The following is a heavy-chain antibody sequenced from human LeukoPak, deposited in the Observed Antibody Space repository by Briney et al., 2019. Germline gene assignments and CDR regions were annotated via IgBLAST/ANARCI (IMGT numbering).Heavy chain of an antibody. D-gene: IGHD6-19*01. J-gene: IGHJ4*02. V-gene: IGHV4-59*01. CDR2: IYYGGST. Sequence: PSETLSLTCTVAGGSISTYYWSWIRQPPGKGLEWIGYIYYGGSTNYNPSLNSRVTISVDTSKNQFSLKLSSVTAADTAVYYCARDLHGWYFDYWGQGTLVIVSS. CDR1: GGSISTYY. CDR3: ARDLHGWYFDY.